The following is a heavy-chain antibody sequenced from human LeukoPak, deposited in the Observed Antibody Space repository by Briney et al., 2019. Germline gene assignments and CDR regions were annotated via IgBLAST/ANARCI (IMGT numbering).Heavy chain of an antibody. CDR3: ARGQYCSGGGCHYFDY. V-gene: IGHV3-7*01. CDR2: IKQDGSEK. J-gene: IGHJ4*02. D-gene: IGHD2-15*01. CDR1: GYTFSSYW. Sequence: GGSLRLSCAASGYTFSSYWMSWVRQAPGKGLEWVANIKQDGSEKYYVDSVKGRFTVSRDNAKNSLYLQMNSLRAEDTAVFYCARGQYCSGGGCHYFDYWGQGTLVTVSS.